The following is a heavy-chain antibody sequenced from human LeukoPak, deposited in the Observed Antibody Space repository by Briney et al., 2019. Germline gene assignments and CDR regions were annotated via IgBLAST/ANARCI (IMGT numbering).Heavy chain of an antibody. V-gene: IGHV3-30-3*01. Sequence: GGSLRLSCAASGFTFSSYAMHWVRQAPGKGLEWVAVISYDGSNKYYADSVKGRFTISRGNSKNTLYLQVNSLRAEDTAVYYCARDNEYNWNELVDYWGQGTLVTVSS. CDR1: GFTFSSYA. CDR3: ARDNEYNWNELVDY. J-gene: IGHJ4*02. D-gene: IGHD1-1*01. CDR2: ISYDGSNK.